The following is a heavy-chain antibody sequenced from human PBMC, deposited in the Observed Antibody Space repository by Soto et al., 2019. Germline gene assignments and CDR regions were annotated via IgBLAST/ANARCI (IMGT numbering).Heavy chain of an antibody. CDR1: GYSISSGYY. CDR3: ARGDYYGSGSYYNWFDP. D-gene: IGHD3-10*01. J-gene: IGHJ5*02. CDR2: IYHSGST. Sequence: SETLSLTCAVSGYSISSGYYWGWIRQPPGKGLEWIGSIYHSGSTYYNPSLKSRVTISVDTSKNQFSLKLSSVTAADTAVYYCARGDYYGSGSYYNWFDPWGQGTLVTVSS. V-gene: IGHV4-38-2*01.